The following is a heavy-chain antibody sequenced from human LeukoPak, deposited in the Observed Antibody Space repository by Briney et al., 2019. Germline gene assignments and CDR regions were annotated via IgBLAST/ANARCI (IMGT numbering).Heavy chain of an antibody. V-gene: IGHV4-4*08. D-gene: IGHD2-2*02. CDR3: AGVLLYDYYYYYMDV. Sequence: SETLSLTCTVYGGSISSYYWSWIRQPPGKGLEWIGRIYTSGSTNYNPSLKSRVTISVDTSKNQFSLKLSSVTAADTAVYYCAGVLLYDYYYYYMDVWGKRTTVTVSS. J-gene: IGHJ6*03. CDR2: IYTSGST. CDR1: GGSISSYY.